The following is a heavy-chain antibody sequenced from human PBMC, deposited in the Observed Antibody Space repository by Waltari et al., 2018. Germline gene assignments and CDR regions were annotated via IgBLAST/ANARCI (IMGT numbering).Heavy chain of an antibody. J-gene: IGHJ1*01. CDR1: GYTIPRSY. CDR3: ARGPGSWLQLQH. V-gene: IGHV1-8*03. Sequence: QVQLVQSGAEVKKPGASVQVSCQASGYTIPRSYTHRVRQATGQGLEWIGWMNPNSGNTGYAQKFQGRVTITRNTSISTAYMELSSLGSEDTAVYYGARGPGSWLQLQHWGQGTLVTVSA. CDR2: MNPNSGNT. D-gene: IGHD2-15*01.